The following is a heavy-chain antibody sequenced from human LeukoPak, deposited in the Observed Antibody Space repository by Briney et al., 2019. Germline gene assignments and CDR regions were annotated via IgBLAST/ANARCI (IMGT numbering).Heavy chain of an antibody. CDR1: GDSVSSNSAA. V-gene: IGHV6-1*01. D-gene: IGHD6-13*01. J-gene: IGHJ6*03. Sequence: SQTLSLTCAISGDSVSSNSAAWNWIRQSPSRGLEWLGRTYYRSKWYNDYAVSVKSRITINPDTSKNQFSPQLNSVTPEDTAVYYCARRSIAAAGTEWGDYYYYYMDVWGKGTTVTISS. CDR2: TYYRSKWYN. CDR3: ARRSIAAAGTEWGDYYYYYMDV.